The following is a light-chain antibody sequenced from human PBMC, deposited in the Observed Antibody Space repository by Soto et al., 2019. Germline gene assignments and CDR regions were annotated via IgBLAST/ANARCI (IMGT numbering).Light chain of an antibody. CDR3: QQYGTPRWR. V-gene: IGKV3-20*01. CDR2: GAS. CDR1: QSVSSSY. J-gene: IGKJ1*01. Sequence: EIVLTQSPGTLSLSPGERATLSCRASQSVSSSYLAWYQQKPGQAPRLLIYGASSRASGIPDRFSGSGSGTDFTFTISRLELEDLEVYYGQQYGTPRWRFAQGTMLDIK.